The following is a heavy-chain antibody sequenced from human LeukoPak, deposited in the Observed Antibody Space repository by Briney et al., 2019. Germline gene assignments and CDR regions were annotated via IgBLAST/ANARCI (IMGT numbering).Heavy chain of an antibody. CDR1: GFSISESG. CDR3: AREGYYGSGSPPSLYFDY. J-gene: IGHJ4*02. V-gene: IGHV3-30*03. CDR2: ISHHGTAT. Sequence: GTSLRLSCAVSGFSISESGMHWVRQAPGKGLEWVAMISHHGTATYYGDSVRGRFTVSRDISKNTLYLQMDSLRPEDTAIYYCAREGYYGSGSPPSLYFDYWGQGTLVTVSS. D-gene: IGHD3-10*01.